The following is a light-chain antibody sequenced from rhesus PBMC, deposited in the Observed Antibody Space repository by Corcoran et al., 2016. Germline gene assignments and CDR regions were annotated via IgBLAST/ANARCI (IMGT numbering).Light chain of an antibody. V-gene: IGLV2-23*01. CDR2: EVS. CDR3: SSYAGSNTLL. CDR1: SNDVGGYDY. J-gene: IGLJ3*01. Sequence: QAALTQPPSVSGSPGQSVTISCTGTSNDVGGYDYVSWYQQHPGTAPKLMIYEVSKRPSGVSDRFSGSKSGNTASLTISGLQAEDEADYYCSSYAGSNTLLFGGGTRLTVL.